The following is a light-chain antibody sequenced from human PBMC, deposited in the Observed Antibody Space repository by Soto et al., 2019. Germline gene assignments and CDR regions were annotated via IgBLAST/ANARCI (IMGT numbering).Light chain of an antibody. Sequence: QSALTQPPSASGSPGQSVTISCTGTSSDVGGYKYVSWYQQHPDKAPKLMIFEVNKRPSGVPDRFSGSKSGNTASLTVSGLQAEDEADYYCSSYAGINNLGVFGTGTKPTVL. CDR3: SSYAGINNLGV. V-gene: IGLV2-8*01. CDR2: EVN. J-gene: IGLJ1*01. CDR1: SSDVGGYKY.